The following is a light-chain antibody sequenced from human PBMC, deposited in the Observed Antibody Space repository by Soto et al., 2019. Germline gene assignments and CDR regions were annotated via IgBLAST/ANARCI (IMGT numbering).Light chain of an antibody. Sequence: AIRMTQSLSSLSASTGDRVTITCRASQGISSYLAWYQQKPGKAPKLLIYAASTLQSGVPSRFSGSGSGTDFTLTISCLQSEDFATYYCQQYYSYPPFFGQGTRLEIK. CDR3: QQYYSYPPF. V-gene: IGKV1-8*01. CDR2: AAS. J-gene: IGKJ5*01. CDR1: QGISSY.